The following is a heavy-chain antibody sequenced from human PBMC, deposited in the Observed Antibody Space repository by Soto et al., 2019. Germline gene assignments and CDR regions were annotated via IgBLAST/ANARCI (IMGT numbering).Heavy chain of an antibody. V-gene: IGHV3-21*01. J-gene: IGHJ5*02. CDR2: ISRGSDYI. CDR1: GFIFSDYT. Sequence: EVHLVESGGGLVKPGGSLRLTCAASGFIFSDYTMNWVRQAPGKGLEWVSSISRGSDYIFYADTVKGRFTISRDNARNSLYLQMTSLRAEDMAVYYCAKDSGCVNNACAYDPWGQGTLVTVSS. CDR3: AKDSGCVNNACAYDP. D-gene: IGHD1-20*01.